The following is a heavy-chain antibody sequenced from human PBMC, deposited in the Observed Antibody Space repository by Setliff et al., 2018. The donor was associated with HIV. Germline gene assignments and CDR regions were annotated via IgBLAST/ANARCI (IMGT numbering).Heavy chain of an antibody. J-gene: IGHJ4*02. CDR2: VKQDGTET. CDR1: GFRFRSYW. Sequence: GGSLRLSCAASGFRFRSYWMSWVRQAPGMGLESVANVKQDGTETLYVDSVKGRFTISRDNANNLVYLQMNSLRVEDTAVYFCARWGSGSYERVFDYWGQGMLVTVSS. CDR3: ARWGSGSYERVFDY. V-gene: IGHV3-7*01. D-gene: IGHD1-26*01.